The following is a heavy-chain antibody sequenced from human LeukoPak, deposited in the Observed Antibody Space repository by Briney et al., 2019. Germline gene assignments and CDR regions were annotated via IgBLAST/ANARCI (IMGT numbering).Heavy chain of an antibody. J-gene: IGHJ4*02. CDR3: ARDRYYDSSGYPFDY. V-gene: IGHV3-33*01. Sequence: PGGSLRLSCAASGFTFSSYGMHWVRQAPGKGLEWVAVIWYDGSNKYYADSVKGRFTISRDNSKNTLYLLMNSLRAEDTAVYYCARDRYYDSSGYPFDYWGQGTLVTVSS. CDR1: GFTFSSYG. D-gene: IGHD3-22*01. CDR2: IWYDGSNK.